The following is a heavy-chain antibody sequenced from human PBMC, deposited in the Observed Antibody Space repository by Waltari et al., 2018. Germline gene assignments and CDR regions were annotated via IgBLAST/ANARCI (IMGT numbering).Heavy chain of an antibody. V-gene: IGHV3-49*03. J-gene: IGHJ4*02. Sequence: EVQLVESGGGLVQPGRSLRLSCTASGFTFGAYAMSWFRQAPGKGLEWVGFIRSKAYGGTTEYAASVKGRFTISRDDSKSIAYLQMNSLKTEDTAVYYCTRDRTELVRGRRFDYWGQGTLVTVSS. CDR3: TRDRTELVRGRRFDY. CDR1: GFTFGAYA. D-gene: IGHD3-10*01. CDR2: IRSKAYGGTT.